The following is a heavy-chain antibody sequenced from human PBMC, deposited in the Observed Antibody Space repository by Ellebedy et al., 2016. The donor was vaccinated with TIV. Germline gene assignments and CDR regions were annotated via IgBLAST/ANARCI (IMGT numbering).Heavy chain of an antibody. D-gene: IGHD6-25*01. Sequence: GESLKISCAASQFNFNSYTIHWVRQAPGKGLEGVAFISSDGNIKDYADSVKGRFTISRDNSKKTVYLQMNSLRSEDTAVHYCARGSEGSGFDYWGQGTLVTVSS. CDR1: QFNFNSYT. J-gene: IGHJ4*02. V-gene: IGHV3-30-3*01. CDR3: ARGSEGSGFDY. CDR2: ISSDGNIK.